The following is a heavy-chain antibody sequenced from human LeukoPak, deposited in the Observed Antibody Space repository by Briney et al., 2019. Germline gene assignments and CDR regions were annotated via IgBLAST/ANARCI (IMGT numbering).Heavy chain of an antibody. V-gene: IGHV3-74*01. Sequence: GGSLRLSCVVSGFPFGNFWMHWVRQVPGKGLVWVARMDTDGRTTDYADSVKGRFTNSRDNARNTLYLQMRSLRADDTALYYCATDVTGSEDRWGQGTLVTVSS. CDR3: ATDVTGSEDR. CDR2: MDTDGRTT. CDR1: GFPFGNFW. J-gene: IGHJ5*02. D-gene: IGHD6-25*01.